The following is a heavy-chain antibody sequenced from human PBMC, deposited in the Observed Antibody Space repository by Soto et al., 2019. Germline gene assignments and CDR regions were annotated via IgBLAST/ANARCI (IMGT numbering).Heavy chain of an antibody. J-gene: IGHJ5*02. D-gene: IGHD2-15*01. V-gene: IGHV1-8*01. Sequence: QVQLMQSGAEVKKPGASVKVSCKASGFTFASNDINWVRQGPGHGLQWMGWMNANVDATDSPQEFKGRVSMTWNASISTAYLELHNLKSDDTAVYYCAREVVVGGSLWLDPWGQGSLVTVSS. CDR1: GFTFASND. CDR3: AREVVVGGSLWLDP. CDR2: MNANVDAT.